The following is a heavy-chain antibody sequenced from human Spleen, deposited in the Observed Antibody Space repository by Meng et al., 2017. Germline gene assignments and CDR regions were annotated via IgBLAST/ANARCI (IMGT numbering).Heavy chain of an antibody. CDR3: AKDKASGTDSFDY. CDR2: ISGSGANT. V-gene: IGHV3-23*01. CDR1: GFTFSAYA. D-gene: IGHD2-21*01. J-gene: IGHJ4*02. Sequence: EVQLLESGGGLVQSGGSLRLSCAASGFTFSAYAMTWVRQAPGKGLECVSVISGSGANTYYADSVKGRFTISRDNSKNTLYLQMNSLRAEDTAVYYCAKDKASGTDSFDYWGQGTLVTVSS.